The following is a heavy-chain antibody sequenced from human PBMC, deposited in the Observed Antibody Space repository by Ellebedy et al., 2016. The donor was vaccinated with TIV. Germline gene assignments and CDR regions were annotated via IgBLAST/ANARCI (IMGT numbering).Heavy chain of an antibody. J-gene: IGHJ3*01. CDR3: ARGFRHDDIWSGYYFDF. V-gene: IGHV3-23*01. CDR1: GFTFKSHA. CDR2: IGGRSASF. Sequence: PGGSLRLSCAASGFTFKSHAMNWVRQAPGKGLEWVSTIGGRSASFYYADSVKGRFTVSRDNAENTLHLQMNSLRAEDTAVYYCARGFRHDDIWSGYYFDFWGPGTMVTVSS. D-gene: IGHD3-3*01.